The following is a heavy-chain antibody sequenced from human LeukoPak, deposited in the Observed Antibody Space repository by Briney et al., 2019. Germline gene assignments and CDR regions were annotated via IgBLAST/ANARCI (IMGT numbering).Heavy chain of an antibody. V-gene: IGHV4-59*01. CDR3: ARLDWSIAGPTSNV. Sequence: PSETLSLTCTVSGGSISSYYWSWIRQPPGKGLEWIGYIYYSGSTNYNPSLKSRVTISVDTSKNQFSLKLSSVTAADTAVYYCARLDWSIAGPTSNVWGQGTTVTVSS. J-gene: IGHJ6*02. D-gene: IGHD6-6*01. CDR1: GGSISSYY. CDR2: IYYSGST.